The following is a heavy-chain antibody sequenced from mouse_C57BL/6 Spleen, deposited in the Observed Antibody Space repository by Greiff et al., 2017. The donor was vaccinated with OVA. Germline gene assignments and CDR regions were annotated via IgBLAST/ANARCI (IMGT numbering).Heavy chain of an antibody. CDR2: IDPSDSYT. Sequence: VQLQQPGAELVMPGASVKLSCMASGYTFTSYWMHWVQQRPGQGLEWIGEIDPSDSYTNYNQKFKGKFTLTVDKSSSTAYMQLSSLTSEDSAVYYCARGTGLDYAMDYWGQGTSVTVSS. V-gene: IGHV1-69*01. D-gene: IGHD2-13*01. J-gene: IGHJ4*01. CDR3: ARGTGLDYAMDY. CDR1: GYTFTSYW.